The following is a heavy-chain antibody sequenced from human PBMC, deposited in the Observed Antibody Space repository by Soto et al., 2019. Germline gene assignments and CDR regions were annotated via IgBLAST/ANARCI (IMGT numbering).Heavy chain of an antibody. V-gene: IGHV3-23*01. CDR3: AKDFYYYYYYYMDV. CDR2: ISGSGGST. J-gene: IGHJ6*03. CDR1: GFTFSSYA. Sequence: GGSLRLSCAASGFTFSSYAMSWVRQAPGKGLEWVSAISGSGGSTYYADSVKGRFTISRDNSKNTLYLQMNSLRAEDTAVYYCAKDFYYYYYYYMDVWGKGTTVTVSS.